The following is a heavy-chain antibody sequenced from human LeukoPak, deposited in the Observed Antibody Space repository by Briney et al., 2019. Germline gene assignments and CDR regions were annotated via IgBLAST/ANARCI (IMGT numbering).Heavy chain of an antibody. CDR2: KWYDGSNK. J-gene: IGHJ4*02. CDR3: ARGTDTAVAGPDY. V-gene: IGHV3-33*01. CDR1: GFTFSSYG. Sequence: GGSLRLSCAASGFTFSSYGMHWVRQAPGKGLEWVAVKWYDGSNKYYADSVKGRFTISRDNAKNRLYLQMNSLRAEDTAVYYCARGTDTAVAGPDYWGQGTLVTVSS. D-gene: IGHD5-18*01.